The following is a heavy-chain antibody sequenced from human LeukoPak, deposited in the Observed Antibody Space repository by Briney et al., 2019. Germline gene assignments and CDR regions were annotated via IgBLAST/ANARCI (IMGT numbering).Heavy chain of an antibody. CDR1: GGSISSYY. D-gene: IGHD2-2*01. CDR2: IYYTGST. J-gene: IGHJ4*02. CDR3: ARAVSYYAVFDH. Sequence: PSETLSLTCTVSGGSISSYYWSWIRQPPGKGLEWIGYIYYTGSTNYSPSLKSRVTISVDTSKNQFSLKLSSVTAADTALYYCARAVSYYAVFDHWGQGTLVTVSS. V-gene: IGHV4-59*01.